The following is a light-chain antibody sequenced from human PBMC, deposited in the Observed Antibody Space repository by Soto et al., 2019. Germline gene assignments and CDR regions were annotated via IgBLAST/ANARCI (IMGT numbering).Light chain of an antibody. V-gene: IGKV1-39*01. Sequence: DIQMTQSPSSLSASVGDRVTITCRASQSISSYLNWYQQKPGKAPKLLICAASTLQSGVPSRFSGSGSGTDFTLTISSLQPEDFATYYCQQSYSMPLTFGPGTKVDIK. J-gene: IGKJ3*01. CDR3: QQSYSMPLT. CDR2: AAS. CDR1: QSISSY.